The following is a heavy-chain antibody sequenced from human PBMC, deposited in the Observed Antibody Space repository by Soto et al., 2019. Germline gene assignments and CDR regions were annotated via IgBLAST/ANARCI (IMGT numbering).Heavy chain of an antibody. CDR3: ARDLGQQLFDY. V-gene: IGHV1-18*01. Sequence: QVQLVQSGAEVKKPGASVKVSCKASGYTFTSYGISWVRLAPGQGLEWKGWISAYNGNKKYAQKLQGRVSMTTDTSTSTAYMELRSLSSDDTAVYYCARDLGQQLFDYWGQGTLVTVSS. J-gene: IGHJ4*02. CDR1: GYTFTSYG. CDR2: ISAYNGNK. D-gene: IGHD6-13*01.